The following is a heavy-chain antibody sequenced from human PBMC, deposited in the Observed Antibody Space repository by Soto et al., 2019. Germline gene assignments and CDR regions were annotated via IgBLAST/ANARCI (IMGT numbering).Heavy chain of an antibody. D-gene: IGHD1-7*01. CDR1: GFSFSTSGVG. V-gene: IGHV2-5*02. Sequence: SAPTLVNATQTLTLTCTFSGFSFSTSGVGVGWIRQPPGKALEWLALIYWDDDQRYSPSLKSRLPITKDTSKTQVVLTMTHMAPVDPAPYYCAHRGWNYFFGYWGQGTLVTVSS. CDR2: IYWDDDQ. CDR3: AHRGWNYFFGY. J-gene: IGHJ4*02.